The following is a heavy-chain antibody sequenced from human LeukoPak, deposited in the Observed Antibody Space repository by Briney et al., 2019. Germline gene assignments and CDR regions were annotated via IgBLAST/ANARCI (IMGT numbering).Heavy chain of an antibody. CDR1: GFTFSNYW. CDR3: ARDFILVRY. CDR2: IKYDGSEK. D-gene: IGHD2-21*01. V-gene: IGHV3-7*01. J-gene: IGHJ4*02. Sequence: GGSLRLSCAASGFTFSNYWMSWVRQAPGKGLEWVANIKYDGSEKYYVDSVKGRFTISRDNAKNSLYLQMNSLRAEDTAVYYCARDFILVRYWGQGTLVTVSS.